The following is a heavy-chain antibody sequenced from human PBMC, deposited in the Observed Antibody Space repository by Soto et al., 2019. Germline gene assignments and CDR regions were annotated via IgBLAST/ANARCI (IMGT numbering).Heavy chain of an antibody. V-gene: IGHV1-3*01. D-gene: IGHD3-22*01. Sequence: ASVKVSCKASGYTFTSYAMHWVRQAPGQRLEWMGWINAGNGNTKYSQKFQGRVTITRDTSASTAYMELSSLRSEDTAVYYCARAEYYYDSSGWPPFDYWGQGTLVTVSS. CDR2: INAGNGNT. CDR1: GYTFTSYA. CDR3: ARAEYYYDSSGWPPFDY. J-gene: IGHJ4*02.